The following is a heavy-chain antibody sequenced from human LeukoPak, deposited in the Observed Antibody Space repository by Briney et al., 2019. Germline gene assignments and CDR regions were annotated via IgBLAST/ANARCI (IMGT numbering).Heavy chain of an antibody. V-gene: IGHV4-4*09. CDR1: GGLIRRHY. J-gene: IGHJ4*02. CDR2: TYSRGSTNYNFA. CDR3: GRQAPDYEIHFCDY. Sequence: SETLSLTRTVSGGLIRRHYWSWIRQPLGQGLEWIGYTYSRGSTNYNFANYNPSFPTRVTISEDTPKIHISLTLNSVTPTYTAMYYRGRQAPDYEIHFCDYWGRGILVRVSS. D-gene: IGHD3-16*01.